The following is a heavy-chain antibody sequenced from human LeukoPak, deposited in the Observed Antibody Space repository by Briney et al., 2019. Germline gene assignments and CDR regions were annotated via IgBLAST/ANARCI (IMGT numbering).Heavy chain of an antibody. Sequence: GGSLRLSCAASGFTFSGYSMNWVRQAPGKGLEWVSYISSSSSTIYYADSVKGRFTISRDNAKKSLYLQMNSLRAEDTAVYYCAREVTPNWFDPWGQGTLVTVSS. CDR2: ISSSSSTI. J-gene: IGHJ5*02. CDR1: GFTFSGYS. V-gene: IGHV3-48*01. D-gene: IGHD2-21*02. CDR3: AREVTPNWFDP.